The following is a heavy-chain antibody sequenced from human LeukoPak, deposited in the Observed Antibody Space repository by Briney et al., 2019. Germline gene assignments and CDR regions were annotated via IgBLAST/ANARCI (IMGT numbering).Heavy chain of an antibody. J-gene: IGHJ4*02. V-gene: IGHV3-20*04. CDR1: GFTFDDYC. CDR3: ARLSGYGSGSL. D-gene: IGHD3-10*01. Sequence: GGSLRLACASSGFTFDDYCMSWVRQPPGKGLEGVSGINWNGGSTGYADSVKLRFTLSRDNAKNSLYLQVNSLRAEDTGLYYCARLSGYGSGSLWGQGTLVTVSS. CDR2: INWNGGST.